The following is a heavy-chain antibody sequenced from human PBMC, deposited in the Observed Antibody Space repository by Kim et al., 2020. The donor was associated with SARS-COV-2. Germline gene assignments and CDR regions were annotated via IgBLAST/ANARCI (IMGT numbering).Heavy chain of an antibody. CDR3: ARGAYSGYQWGSAFDI. CDR1: GFTFTSYW. CDR2: IKQDGSEK. Sequence: GGSLRLSCVASGFTFTSYWMSWVRQAPGKGLEWVANIKQDGSEKYYVDSVKGRFTISRDNAKNSLYLQMNNLRAEDTAVYYCARGAYSGYQWGSAFDIWGQGTMVTVSS. V-gene: IGHV3-7*03. D-gene: IGHD5-12*01. J-gene: IGHJ3*02.